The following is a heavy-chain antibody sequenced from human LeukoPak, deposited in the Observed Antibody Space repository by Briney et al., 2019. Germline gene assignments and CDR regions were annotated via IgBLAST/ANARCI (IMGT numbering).Heavy chain of an antibody. CDR2: ISSSSSYI. V-gene: IGHV3-21*01. CDR3: ASLYSSGWYGDNWFDP. D-gene: IGHD6-19*01. Sequence: GGSLRLSCAASGFTFSSYSMNWVRQAPGKGLEWVSSISSSSSYIYYADSVKGRFTISRYNAKNSLYLQMNSLRAEDTAVYYCASLYSSGWYGDNWFDPWGQGTLVTVSS. CDR1: GFTFSSYS. J-gene: IGHJ5*02.